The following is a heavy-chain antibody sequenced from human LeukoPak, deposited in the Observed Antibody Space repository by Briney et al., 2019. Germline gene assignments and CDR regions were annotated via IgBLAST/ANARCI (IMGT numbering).Heavy chain of an antibody. CDR1: GFTFSTYW. CDR2: INSDGNII. D-gene: IGHD6-19*01. V-gene: IGHV3-74*01. CDR3: ARDTGIAVAGSNY. J-gene: IGHJ4*02. Sequence: GGSLRLSCAASGFTFSTYWMHWVRQVPGKGLVWVSRINSDGNIITYADSVKGRFTISRDNARNMVYLQMNSLRAEDTAVYYCARDTGIAVAGSNYWGQGTLVTVSS.